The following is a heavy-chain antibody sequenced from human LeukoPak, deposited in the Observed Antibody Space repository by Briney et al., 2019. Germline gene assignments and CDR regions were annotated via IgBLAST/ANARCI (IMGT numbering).Heavy chain of an antibody. J-gene: IGHJ5*02. CDR3: ARRTSYGSGSPSWFDP. CDR1: GYSFTSYW. V-gene: IGHV5-51*01. CDR2: IYPGDSDT. D-gene: IGHD3-10*01. Sequence: GESLKISCKGSGYSFTSYWIGWVRQMPGKGLEWMGFIYPGDSDTGYSPSFQGQVTISADKSISTAYLQWSSLKASDTAMYYCARRTSYGSGSPSWFDPWGQGTLVTVSS.